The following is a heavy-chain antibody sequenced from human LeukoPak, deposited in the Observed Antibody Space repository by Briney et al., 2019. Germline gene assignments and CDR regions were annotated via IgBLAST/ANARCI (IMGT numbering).Heavy chain of an antibody. CDR1: GFIVGSNY. D-gene: IGHD6-19*01. Sequence: PGGSLRLSCAASGFIVGSNYMSWVRRAPGKGLEWVSVIYSGGSTYYADSVKGRFIISRDNSKNTLYLQMNSLRAEDTAVYYCGGSSGWSLFDYWGQGTLVAVSS. J-gene: IGHJ4*02. CDR2: IYSGGST. CDR3: GGSSGWSLFDY. V-gene: IGHV3-53*01.